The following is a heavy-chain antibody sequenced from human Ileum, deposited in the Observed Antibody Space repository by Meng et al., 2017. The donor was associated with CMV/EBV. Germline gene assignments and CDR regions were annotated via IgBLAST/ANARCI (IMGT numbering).Heavy chain of an antibody. CDR1: GFTFSIYG. Sequence: GGSLRLSCAASGFTFSIYGMHWVRQAPGEGLEWVAVLWHDGSNKYYEDSVKGRFTISRDISKNTLYLEMNSLSAEDTAVYYCAKDSRPAAMFYYGMDVWSQGTLVTVSS. V-gene: IGHV3-33*06. CDR2: LWHDGSNK. D-gene: IGHD2-2*01. J-gene: IGHJ4*02. CDR3: AKDSRPAAMFYYGMDV.